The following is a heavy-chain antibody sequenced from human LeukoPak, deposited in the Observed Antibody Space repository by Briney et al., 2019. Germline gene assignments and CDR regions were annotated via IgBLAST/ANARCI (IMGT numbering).Heavy chain of an antibody. D-gene: IGHD3-10*01. V-gene: IGHV5-51*01. CDR1: GYSFTNYW. Sequence: GESLKISCKGSGYSFTNYWIVWVRQMPGKGLERMGIVYPGDSDTRYRPSFQGQVTISADKSISTAYLQWSSLKVSDTAMYYCARGNYGSGIYYNVAFDYWGQGTLVTVSS. J-gene: IGHJ4*02. CDR3: ARGNYGSGIYYNVAFDY. CDR2: VYPGDSDT.